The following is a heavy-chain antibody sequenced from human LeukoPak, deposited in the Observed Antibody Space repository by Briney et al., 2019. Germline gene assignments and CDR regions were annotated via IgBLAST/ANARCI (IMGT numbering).Heavy chain of an antibody. CDR3: ARSWQWLVRVGAFDI. Sequence: ASVKVSCKASGYTFTSYYMHWVRQAPGQGLEWMGRINPNSGGTSYAQKFQGRVTMTRDTSISTAYMELSRLRSDDTAVYYCARSWQWLVRVGAFDIWGQGTMVTVSS. CDR2: INPNSGGT. J-gene: IGHJ3*02. V-gene: IGHV1-2*06. D-gene: IGHD6-19*01. CDR1: GYTFTSYY.